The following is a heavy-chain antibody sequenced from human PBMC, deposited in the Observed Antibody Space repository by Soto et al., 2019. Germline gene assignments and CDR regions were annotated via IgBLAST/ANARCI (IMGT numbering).Heavy chain of an antibody. J-gene: IGHJ6*04. V-gene: IGHV5-51*01. CDR1: GYSFTSYW. D-gene: IGHD3-10*01. CDR2: IYPGDSDT. Sequence: PGESLKISCKGSGYSFTSYWIGWVRQMPGKGLEWMGIIYPGDSDTRYSPSFQGQVTISADKSISTAYLQWSSLKASDTAMYYCARHADYGSGSHEVYVMDVWGKGTTVTVSS. CDR3: ARHADYGSGSHEVYVMDV.